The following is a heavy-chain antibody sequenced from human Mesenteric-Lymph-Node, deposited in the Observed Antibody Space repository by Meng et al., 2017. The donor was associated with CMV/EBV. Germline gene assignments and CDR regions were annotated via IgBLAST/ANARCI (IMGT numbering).Heavy chain of an antibody. CDR1: GYSFSDYN. D-gene: IGHD3-3*01. CDR2: ISEFTGNT. Sequence: ASVKVSCKASGYSFSDYNIAWVRQAPGQGLEWLGWISEFTGNTYYAQSLQGRLTVSTDTATDTAYMELRRLRSDDAAVYYCARAYDFLSGPWVDTFYGLDVWGQGTTVTVSS. V-gene: IGHV1-18*04. J-gene: IGHJ6*02. CDR3: ARAYDFLSGPWVDTFYGLDV.